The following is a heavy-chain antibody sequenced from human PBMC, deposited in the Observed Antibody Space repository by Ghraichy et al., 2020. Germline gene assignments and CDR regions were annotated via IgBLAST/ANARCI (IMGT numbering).Heavy chain of an antibody. CDR1: GFTFSSYA. J-gene: IGHJ4*02. D-gene: IGHD1-26*01. V-gene: IGHV3-23*01. CDR2: LSGSGDST. Sequence: GGSLRLSCAASGFTFSSYAMSWARQAPGKGLEWVSGLSGSGDSTYYGDSVKGRFTISRDNSKNTLYLQMNSLRAEDTAVYYCAKMMSSGSYLYDFDYWGQGTLVTVSS. CDR3: AKMMSSGSYLYDFDY.